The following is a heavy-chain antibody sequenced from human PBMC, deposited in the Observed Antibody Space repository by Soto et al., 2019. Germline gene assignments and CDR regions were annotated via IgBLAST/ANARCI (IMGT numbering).Heavy chain of an antibody. D-gene: IGHD2-2*01. V-gene: IGHV1-58*02. CDR3: AGANVDIVVVAAAMTYYYYCMDV. J-gene: IGHJ6*02. CDR1: GFTFTSSA. CDR2: IVVGSGNT. Sequence: QMQLVQSGPEVKKPGTSVKVSCKASGFTFTSSAMQWVRQARGQRLEWIGWIVVGSGNTNYAQKFQERVTITRDMSTSTAYMELSSLRSDDTAVYYCAGANVDIVVVAAAMTYYYYCMDVWGQGTTVTVSS.